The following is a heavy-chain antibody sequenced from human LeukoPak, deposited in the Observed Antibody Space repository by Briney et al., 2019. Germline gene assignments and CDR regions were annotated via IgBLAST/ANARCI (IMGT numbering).Heavy chain of an antibody. CDR1: GYSFTSYW. CDR3: ARHFGMYSSSWRYPDY. D-gene: IGHD6-13*01. CDR2: IYPGDSDT. Sequence: GESLKISCKGSGYSFTSYWIGWVRQMPGKGLEWMGIIYPGDSDTRYSPSFQGPVTISADKSISPAYLQWSSLKASDTAMYYCARHFGMYSSSWRYPDYWGQGTLVTVSS. J-gene: IGHJ4*02. V-gene: IGHV5-51*01.